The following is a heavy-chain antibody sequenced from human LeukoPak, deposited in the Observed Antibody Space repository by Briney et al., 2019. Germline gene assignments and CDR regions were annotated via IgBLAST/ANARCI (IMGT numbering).Heavy chain of an antibody. V-gene: IGHV1-2*02. J-gene: IGHJ6*02. CDR1: GYTFTGYY. CDR2: INPNSGGT. Sequence: ASVKVSCKASGYTFTGYYMHWVRQAPGQGLEWIGWINPNSGGTNYAQKFQGRVTMTRDTSISTAYMELSRLRSDDTAVYYCARDRTPSLDFDSKYGMDVWGQGTTVTVSS. CDR3: ARDRTPSLDFDSKYGMDV. D-gene: IGHD3-9*01.